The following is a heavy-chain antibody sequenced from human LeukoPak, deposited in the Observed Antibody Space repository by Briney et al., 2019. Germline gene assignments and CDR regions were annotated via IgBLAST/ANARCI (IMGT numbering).Heavy chain of an antibody. CDR2: ISAYNGNT. V-gene: IGHV1-18*01. D-gene: IGHD6-13*01. CDR1: GYTFTSYG. CDR3: ARAFSSRIAAAGTPYYYYYMDV. J-gene: IGHJ6*03. Sequence: ASVKVSCKASGYTFTSYGISWVRQAPGQGLEWMGWISAYNGNTNYAQKLQGRVTMTTDTSTSTAYMELRSLRSDDTAVYYCARAFSSRIAAAGTPYYYYYMDVWGEGTTVTVSS.